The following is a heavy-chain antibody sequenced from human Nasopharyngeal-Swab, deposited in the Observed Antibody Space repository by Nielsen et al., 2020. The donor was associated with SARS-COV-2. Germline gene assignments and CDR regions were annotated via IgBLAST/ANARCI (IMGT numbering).Heavy chain of an antibody. V-gene: IGHV4-30-2*01. Sequence: WIRQPPGKDMEWIGSVYHFGNTYYNPSLKSRVTLSVDTSKNHFSLELAYVTAADTAVYYCARELGARNLYFGSWDQATLVTVSS. J-gene: IGHJ4*02. CDR2: VYHFGNT. D-gene: IGHD3-10*01. CDR3: ARELGARNLYFGS.